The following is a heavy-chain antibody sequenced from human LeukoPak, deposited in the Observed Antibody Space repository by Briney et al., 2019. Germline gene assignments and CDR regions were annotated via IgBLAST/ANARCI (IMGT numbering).Heavy chain of an antibody. J-gene: IGHJ4*02. D-gene: IGHD3-9*01. Sequence: PGGSLRLPCAASGFTFSSYAMHWVRQAPGKGLEWVAVISYDGSNKYYADSVKGRLTISRDNAKNSLYLQMNSLRAEDTAVYYCARWGATGYGDYWGQGTLVTVSS. CDR1: GFTFSSYA. CDR2: ISYDGSNK. V-gene: IGHV3-30-3*01. CDR3: ARWGATGYGDY.